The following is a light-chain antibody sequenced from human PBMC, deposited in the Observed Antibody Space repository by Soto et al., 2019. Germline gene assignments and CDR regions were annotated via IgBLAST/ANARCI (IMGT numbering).Light chain of an antibody. Sequence: NVMTQSPGTRSLAPGERATLSCRARQSVSTNYVACYQLKPGQAPRLLIYGASSRASSIPERFRGSGCAKDFPLTISRLEPEDFAVYYCQQYANPHGTFGQGTKVDIK. CDR2: GAS. V-gene: IGKV3-20*01. CDR1: QSVSTNY. CDR3: QQYANPHGT. J-gene: IGKJ1*01.